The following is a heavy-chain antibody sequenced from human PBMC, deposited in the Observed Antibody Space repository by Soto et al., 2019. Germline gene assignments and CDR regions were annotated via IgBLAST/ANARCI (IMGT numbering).Heavy chain of an antibody. Sequence: QVQLVQSGVEVKKPGASVRVSCKASGYKYNSYGISWVRQAPGQGLEWMGWISTYNGYTTYAQKFQDRVTMTTDTSTSRAYMELRSLRSDDTAVYFCARDCSGGSCQLDYWGQGSLVTVSS. V-gene: IGHV1-18*01. CDR2: ISTYNGYT. D-gene: IGHD2-15*01. CDR1: GYKYNSYG. J-gene: IGHJ4*02. CDR3: ARDCSGGSCQLDY.